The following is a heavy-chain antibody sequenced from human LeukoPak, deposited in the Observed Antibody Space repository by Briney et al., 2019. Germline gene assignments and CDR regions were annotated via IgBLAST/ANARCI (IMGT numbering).Heavy chain of an antibody. D-gene: IGHD3-10*01. CDR2: INTGNGNT. V-gene: IGHV1-3*04. CDR3: ARGEVITMVRGDIGSNWFDP. Sequence: ASVKVSCKASGYTFTSYAVHWVRQAPGQRLEWMGWINTGNGNTKYSQKFQGRVTVTRDTSASTAYMELSSLRSEDTAMYFCARGEVITMVRGDIGSNWFDPWGQGTLVIVSS. J-gene: IGHJ5*02. CDR1: GYTFTSYA.